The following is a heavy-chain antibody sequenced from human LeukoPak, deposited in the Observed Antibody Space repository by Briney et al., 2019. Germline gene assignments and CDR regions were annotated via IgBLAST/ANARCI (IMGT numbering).Heavy chain of an antibody. CDR1: GGSITSFY. J-gene: IGHJ3*02. CDR3: ARLPSEYYYDSSGYGKDAFDI. Sequence: SETLSLTCTVSGGSITSFYWTWIRQSAEKGLEWIGRIYTSGSTSYNPSLKSRVTISVDTSKNQFSLKLSSVTAADTAVYYCARLPSEYYYDSSGYGKDAFDIWGQGTMVTVSS. V-gene: IGHV4-4*07. CDR2: IYTSGST. D-gene: IGHD3-22*01.